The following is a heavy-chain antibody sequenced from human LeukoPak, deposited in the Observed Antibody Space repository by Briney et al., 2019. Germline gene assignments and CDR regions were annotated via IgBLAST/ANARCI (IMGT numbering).Heavy chain of an antibody. D-gene: IGHD2-21*01. CDR2: MYHSGTT. Sequence: PSETLSLTCNVSGYSMRTGYYWGWIRQAPGKGLEWIGDMYHSGTTFYSLSLKSRVTISVDTSKNQFSLKVNSVTAADTAVYYCARDLAGHFGGFYFDYWGQGTLVTVSS. CDR3: ARDLAGHFGGFYFDY. CDR1: GYSMRTGYY. J-gene: IGHJ4*02. V-gene: IGHV4-38-2*02.